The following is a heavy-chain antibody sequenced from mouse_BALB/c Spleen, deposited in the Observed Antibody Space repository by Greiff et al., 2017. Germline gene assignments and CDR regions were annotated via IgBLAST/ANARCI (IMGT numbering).Heavy chain of an antibody. V-gene: IGHV14-1*02. D-gene: IGHD2-1*01. CDR2: IDPENGNT. Sequence: EVQLQQSGAELVRPGALVKLSCKASGFNIKDYYMHWVKQRPEQGLEWIGWIDPENGNTIYDPKFQGKASITADTSSNTAYLQLSSLTSEDTAVYYCARIYYVNYYAMDYWGQGTSVTVSS. CDR3: ARIYYVNYYAMDY. J-gene: IGHJ4*01. CDR1: GFNIKDYY.